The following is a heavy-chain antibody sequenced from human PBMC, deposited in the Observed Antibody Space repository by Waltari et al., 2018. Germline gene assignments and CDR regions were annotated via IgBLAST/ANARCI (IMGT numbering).Heavy chain of an antibody. V-gene: IGHV3-20*04. Sequence: EVQLVESGGGMVRPGGSLRLSCAASGFTFNDYGMSWVRQVPGKGLGWVSGINWSGARTSYADSVMGRFTVSRDNAMNSLYLEMSSLRAEDTALYYCVREVFGSGWRESYFFDYWGQGTLVTVSS. CDR1: GFTFNDYG. D-gene: IGHD6-19*01. CDR2: INWSGART. J-gene: IGHJ4*02. CDR3: VREVFGSGWRESYFFDY.